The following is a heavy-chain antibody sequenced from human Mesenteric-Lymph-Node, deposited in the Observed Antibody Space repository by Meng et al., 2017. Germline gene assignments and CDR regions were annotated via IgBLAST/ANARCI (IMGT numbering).Heavy chain of an antibody. Sequence: RQESAPGPVKTSQTLSLDCTASCGSISSGDYYWSWIRQPPGKGLELIGYIYYSGSTYYNPSLKSRVTISVDTSKNQFSLKLSSVTAADTAVYYCARGYYDSSGYGYWYFDLWGRGTLVTVSS. V-gene: IGHV4-30-4*01. J-gene: IGHJ2*01. CDR3: ARGYYDSSGYGYWYFDL. CDR1: CGSISSGDYY. CDR2: IYYSGST. D-gene: IGHD3-22*01.